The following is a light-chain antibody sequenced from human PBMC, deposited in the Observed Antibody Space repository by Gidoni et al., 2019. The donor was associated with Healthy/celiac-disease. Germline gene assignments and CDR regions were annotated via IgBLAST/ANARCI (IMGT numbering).Light chain of an antibody. CDR2: AAS. Sequence: SSLSASVGDRVTITCRASQSISSYLNWYQQKPGKAPKLLIYAASSLQSGVPSRFSGSGSGTDFTLTISSLQPEDFATYYCQQSYSTPFTFXPXTKVDIK. CDR1: QSISSY. V-gene: IGKV1-39*01. CDR3: QQSYSTPFT. J-gene: IGKJ3*01.